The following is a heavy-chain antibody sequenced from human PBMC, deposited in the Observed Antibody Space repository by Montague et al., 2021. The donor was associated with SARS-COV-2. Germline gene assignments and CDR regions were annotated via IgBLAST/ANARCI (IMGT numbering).Heavy chain of an antibody. Sequence: SLRRSCAASGFTSGFIFRKVAMSWVRQAPGKGLEWVSAIGGSGDTYYADSVKGRFAISRDNSKNTLYLQMNSLRADNTAVYYCAKEMGHGRPFDYWGQGALVTVSS. CDR2: IGGSGDT. V-gene: IGHV3-23*01. J-gene: IGHJ4*02. CDR3: AKEMGHGRPFDY. CDR1: GFTSGFIFRKVA. D-gene: IGHD2-15*01.